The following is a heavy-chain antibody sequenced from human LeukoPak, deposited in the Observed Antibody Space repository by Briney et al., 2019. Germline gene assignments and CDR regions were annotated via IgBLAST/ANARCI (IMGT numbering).Heavy chain of an antibody. J-gene: IGHJ5*02. CDR2: IRYDGSNK. CDR1: GFTFSTFG. V-gene: IGHV3-30*02. CDR3: AKVRATNNWFDP. D-gene: IGHD5-12*01. Sequence: GRSLRLSCAASGFTFSTFGMNWVRQAAGKGLEWVAFIRYDGSNKYYADSVKGRFTISRDSSKNTLYLQMNSLRAEDTAVYYCAKVRATNNWFDPWGQGTLVTVSS.